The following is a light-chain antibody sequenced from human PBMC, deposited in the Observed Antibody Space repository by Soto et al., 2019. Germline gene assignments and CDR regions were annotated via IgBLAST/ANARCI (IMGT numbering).Light chain of an antibody. V-gene: IGLV2-8*01. CDR3: SSYGGSNTVV. J-gene: IGLJ2*01. CDR1: SSEVGGYNY. CDR2: EVS. Sequence: QSALTQPPSASGSPGQSVTISCTGSSSEVGGYNYVSWYQQHPGKAPKLMIYEVSKRASGVPDRLSGSKSGNTASLTVSGLQAEDEADYYCSSYGGSNTVVFGGGTKLTVL.